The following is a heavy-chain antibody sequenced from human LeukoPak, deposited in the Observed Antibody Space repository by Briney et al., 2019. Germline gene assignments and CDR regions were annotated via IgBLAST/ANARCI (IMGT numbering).Heavy chain of an antibody. Sequence: GASVKVFCTASGGTFSSYAISWVRQAPGQGLEWMGGIIPIFGTANYAQKFQGRVTITTDESTSTAYMELSSLRSEDTAVYYCARHSYSKRLYHYYMDVWGKGTTVTVSS. CDR3: ARHSYSKRLYHYYMDV. J-gene: IGHJ6*03. V-gene: IGHV1-69*05. CDR1: GGTFSSYA. D-gene: IGHD4-11*01. CDR2: IIPIFGTA.